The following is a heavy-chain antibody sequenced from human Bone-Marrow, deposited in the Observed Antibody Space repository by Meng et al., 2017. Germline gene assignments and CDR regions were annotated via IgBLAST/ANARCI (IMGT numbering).Heavy chain of an antibody. J-gene: IGHJ4*02. CDR3: ATRGNPYLDR. CDR1: DYTLTSDG. V-gene: IGHV1-18*04. CDR2: INIYNGIT. Sequence: QGQGVQSGAEVKKPGASLKVSCKVSDYTLTSDGFSWVRQAPGQGLQWMGWINIYNGITNYGRNFQGRVTLTTDTSTSTGYMELSSLTSDDTAVYYCATRGNPYLDRWGQGTLVTVSS.